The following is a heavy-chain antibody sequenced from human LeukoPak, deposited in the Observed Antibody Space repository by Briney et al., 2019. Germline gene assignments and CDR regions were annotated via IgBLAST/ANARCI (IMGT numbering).Heavy chain of an antibody. CDR2: ISYDGSNK. CDR1: GFTFSNYG. CDR3: TRDREQQPTYDY. V-gene: IGHV3-30*03. Sequence: GRSLRLSCAASGFTFSNYGMHWARQAPGKGLEWVAFISYDGSNKDCADSVKGRCTISRDTSENTLHLQMNSLRTEDTAVYYCTRDREQQPTYDYWGQGTLVTVSS. J-gene: IGHJ4*02. D-gene: IGHD6-13*01.